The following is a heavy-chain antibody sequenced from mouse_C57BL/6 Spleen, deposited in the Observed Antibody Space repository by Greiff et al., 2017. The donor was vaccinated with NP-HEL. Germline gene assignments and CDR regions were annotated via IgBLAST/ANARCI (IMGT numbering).Heavy chain of an antibody. CDR3: ARSVTYYLDY. Sequence: LQESGAELVRPGTSVKVSCKASGYAFTNYLIEWVKQRPGQGLEWIGVINPGSGGTNYNEKFKGKATLTADKSSSTAYMQLSSLTSEDSAVYFCARSVTYYLDYWGQGTTLTVSS. D-gene: IGHD2-1*01. CDR2: INPGSGGT. CDR1: GYAFTNYL. V-gene: IGHV1-54*01. J-gene: IGHJ2*01.